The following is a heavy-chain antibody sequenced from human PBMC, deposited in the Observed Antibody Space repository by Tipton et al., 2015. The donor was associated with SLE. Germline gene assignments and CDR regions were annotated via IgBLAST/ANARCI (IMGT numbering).Heavy chain of an antibody. CDR3: ARELIAPGEDYYYYYGMDV. V-gene: IGHV4-4*01. J-gene: IGHJ6*02. CDR2: LHHSGST. D-gene: IGHD6-13*01. CDR1: GGSISSSDW. Sequence: TLSLTCAVSGGSISSSDWWNWVRQPPGKGLEWIGQLHHSGSTNYNPSLKSRVTISVDKSRNQFSLKLNSVTAADTAVYFCARELIAPGEDYYYYYGMDVWGQGTTVTVSS.